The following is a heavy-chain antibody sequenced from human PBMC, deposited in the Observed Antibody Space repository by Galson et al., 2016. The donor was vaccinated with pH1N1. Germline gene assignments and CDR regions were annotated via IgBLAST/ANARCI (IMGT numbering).Heavy chain of an antibody. CDR2: INIKSGAT. CDR3: ATAGGVVSATGEY. J-gene: IGHJ4*02. CDR1: GDTFRDFY. V-gene: IGHV1-2*02. Sequence: SVKVSCKASGDTFRDFYLHWVRQAPGQGLEWMGWINIKSGATKYAQKFQVRVTLNTDTSLNTVYMELSRLTSDDTAGYYCATAGGVVSATGEYWGQGTLVTVSS. D-gene: IGHD2-15*01.